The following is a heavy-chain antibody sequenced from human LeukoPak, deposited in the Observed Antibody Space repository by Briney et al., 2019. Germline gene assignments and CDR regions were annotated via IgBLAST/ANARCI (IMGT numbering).Heavy chain of an antibody. J-gene: IGHJ4*02. D-gene: IGHD3-10*01. V-gene: IGHV3-30*02. CDR2: IRYDVSNK. CDR3: ARDCWDYGSGSYCGIDY. CDR1: AFTFSSFC. Sequence: SLTLSCAAAAFTFSSFCMHCVRQPQGKGLEWEAFIRYDVSNKYYAGSVKGQFTISRDNAKNSLYLQMNSLRAEDTTVYYCARDCWDYGSGSYCGIDYWGQGTLVTVSS.